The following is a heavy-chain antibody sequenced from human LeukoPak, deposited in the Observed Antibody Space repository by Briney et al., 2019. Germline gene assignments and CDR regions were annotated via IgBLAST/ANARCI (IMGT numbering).Heavy chain of an antibody. J-gene: IGHJ4*02. CDR1: GFTFSSYG. D-gene: IGHD4-17*01. CDR2: IRYDGSNK. V-gene: IGHV3-30*02. CDR3: ARSGTTTDAYYSDY. Sequence: GGSLRLSCAASGFTFSSYGMHWVRQAPGKGLEWVAFIRYDGSNKYYADSVKGRFTISRDNSKNTLYLQMNSLRAEDTAVYYCARSGTTTDAYYSDYWGQGTLVTVSS.